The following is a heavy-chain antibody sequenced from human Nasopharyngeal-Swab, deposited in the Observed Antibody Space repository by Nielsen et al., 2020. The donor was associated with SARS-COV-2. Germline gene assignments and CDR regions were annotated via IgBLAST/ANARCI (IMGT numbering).Heavy chain of an antibody. CDR1: GFNISTNG. CDR3: ARDVAIVGATLYN. Sequence: GESLKISCAASGFNISTNGMQWVRQAPGKGLEWLAYIRSSSSKSYYADSVKGRFTISRNNPKKSLFLQMNSLRDEDTSVYYCARDVAIVGATLYNWGQGTLVTVSS. CDR2: IRSSSSKS. J-gene: IGHJ4*02. D-gene: IGHD1-26*01. V-gene: IGHV3-48*02.